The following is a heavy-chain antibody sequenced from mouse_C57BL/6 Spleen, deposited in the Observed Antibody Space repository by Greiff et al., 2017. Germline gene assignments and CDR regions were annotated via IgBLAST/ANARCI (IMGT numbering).Heavy chain of an antibody. CDR1: GFTFSDYG. D-gene: IGHD6-1*01. J-gene: IGHJ1*03. V-gene: IGHV5-17*01. CDR3: ARLLPRWYFDV. Sequence: EVMLVESGGGLVKPGGSLKLSCAASGFTFSDYGMHWVRQAPEQGLEWVAYISSGSGTIYYADTVKGRFTISRDNAKNTLFLQMTSLRSEDTAMYYCARLLPRWYFDVWGTGTTVTVSS. CDR2: ISSGSGTI.